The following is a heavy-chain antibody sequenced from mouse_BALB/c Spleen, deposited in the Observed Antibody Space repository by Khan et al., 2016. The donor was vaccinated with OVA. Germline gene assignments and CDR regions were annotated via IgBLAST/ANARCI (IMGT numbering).Heavy chain of an antibody. Sequence: EVQLQESGPGLVKPSQSLSLTCTVTGYSITSEYAWNWIRQFPGNKLEWMGYINYSGSTRFNPSLKSRTSITRDTSKNQFFLQLNSVTTEDTATYYCTRTDYYDYDPFPYWGQGTLVTVSA. V-gene: IGHV3-2*02. D-gene: IGHD2-4*01. CDR2: INYSGST. CDR3: TRTDYYDYDPFPY. J-gene: IGHJ3*01. CDR1: GYSITSEYA.